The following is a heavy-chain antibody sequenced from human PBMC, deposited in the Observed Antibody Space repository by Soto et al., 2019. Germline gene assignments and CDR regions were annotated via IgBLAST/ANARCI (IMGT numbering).Heavy chain of an antibody. V-gene: IGHV3-48*03. J-gene: IGHJ6*02. Sequence: AGGSLRLSCAASGFTFSSYEMNWVRQAPGKGLEWVSYISSSGSTIYYADSVKGRFTISRDNAKNSLYLQMNSLRAEDTAVYYCARFYSSSFLAYYYYGMDIWGQGTTVTVSS. CDR3: ARFYSSSFLAYYYYGMDI. D-gene: IGHD6-6*01. CDR1: GFTFSSYE. CDR2: ISSSGSTI.